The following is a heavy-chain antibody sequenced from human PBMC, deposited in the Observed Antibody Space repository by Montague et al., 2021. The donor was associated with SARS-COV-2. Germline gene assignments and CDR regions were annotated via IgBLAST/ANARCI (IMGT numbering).Heavy chain of an antibody. CDR2: INYSGST. V-gene: IGHV4-61*01. CDR1: GGSVSSATYY. J-gene: IGHJ6*02. D-gene: IGHD3-10*01. CDR3: ASSGGYYYYYQGVDV. Sequence: TLSLTCTVSGGSVSSATYYWSWIRQPPGKGLEWIGYINYSGSTSYNPSLKSRVTTSVDMSKNQFSLKLNSVTAADTAVYYCASSGGYYYYYQGVDVWGQGTTVTVSS.